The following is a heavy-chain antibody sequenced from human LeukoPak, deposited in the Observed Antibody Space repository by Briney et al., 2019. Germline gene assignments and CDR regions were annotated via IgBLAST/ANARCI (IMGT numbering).Heavy chain of an antibody. CDR1: GFPFSSYG. J-gene: IGHJ4*02. Sequence: GGSLRLSCAASGFPFSSYGMHWVRQAPGKGLEWVAIISNDGSRKYYAHSVEGRFTISRDNSKNTLYLQMDSLRAEDTAVYYCARDRAWNYFDYWGQGTLVTVSS. CDR2: ISNDGSRK. CDR3: ARDRAWNYFDY. D-gene: IGHD3-3*01. V-gene: IGHV3-30*03.